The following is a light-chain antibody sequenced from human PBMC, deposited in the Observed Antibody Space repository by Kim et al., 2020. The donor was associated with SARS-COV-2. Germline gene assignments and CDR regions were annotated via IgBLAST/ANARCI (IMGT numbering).Light chain of an antibody. V-gene: IGLV3-19*01. CDR3: NSRDSNDNVV. CDR2: GKN. CDR1: SLRSYY. J-gene: IGLJ2*01. Sequence: SSELTQDPAVSVALGQTVRITCQGDSLRSYYATWYQQKPGQAPIVVIYGKNNRPSGIPDRCSGSSSGNTASLTITGTQAGDEADYYCNSRDSNDNVVFGGVTHLTVL.